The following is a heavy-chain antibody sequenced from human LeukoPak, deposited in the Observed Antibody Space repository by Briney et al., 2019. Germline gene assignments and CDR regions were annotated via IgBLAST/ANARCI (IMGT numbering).Heavy chain of an antibody. V-gene: IGHV4-59*08. CDR2: IYYSGST. J-gene: IGHJ5*02. D-gene: IGHD3-10*01. CDR1: GGSISSYY. CDR3: ARHLYYYGSGSYWGQNWFDP. Sequence: SETLSLTCTVSGGSISSYYWSWIRQPPGKGLEWIGCIYYSGSTNYNPSLKSRVTISVDTSKNQFSLKLSSVTAADTAVYYCARHLYYYGSGSYWGQNWFDPWGQGTLVTVSS.